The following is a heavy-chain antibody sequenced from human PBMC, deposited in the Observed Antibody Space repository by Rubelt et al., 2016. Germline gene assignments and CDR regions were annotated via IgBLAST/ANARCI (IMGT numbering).Heavy chain of an antibody. V-gene: IGHV3-30*04. CDR3: ARGGMDV. J-gene: IGHJ6*02. CDR1: GFTFSSYA. CDR2: ISYDGSTI. Sequence: AQLLESGGGLVQPGESVRLSCAASGFTFSSYAMSWVRQAPGKGLEWVAVISYDGSTIYYTDSVKGRFTISRDNSKDTLYLQMNSLKAEDTAVYYCARGGMDVWGQGTTVTVSS.